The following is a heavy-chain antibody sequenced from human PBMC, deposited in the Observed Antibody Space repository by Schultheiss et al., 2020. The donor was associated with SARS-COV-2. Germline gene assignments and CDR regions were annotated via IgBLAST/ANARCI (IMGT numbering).Heavy chain of an antibody. V-gene: IGHV4-34*01. CDR1: GGSISSYY. D-gene: IGHD3-22*01. J-gene: IGHJ5*02. Sequence: SQTLSLTCTVSGGSISSYYWSWIRQPPGKGLEWIGEINHSGSTNYNPSLKSRVTISVDTSKNQFSLKLSSVTAADTAVYYCAREGSYYDSSGYYRRWFDPWGQGTLVTVSS. CDR3: AREGSYYDSSGYYRRWFDP. CDR2: INHSGST.